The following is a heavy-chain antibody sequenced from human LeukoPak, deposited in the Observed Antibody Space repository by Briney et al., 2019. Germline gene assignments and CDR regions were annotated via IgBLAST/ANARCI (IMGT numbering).Heavy chain of an antibody. CDR2: IKQDGNEK. CDR3: TRGYSDSSGIDY. CDR1: GFTFSNCW. J-gene: IGHJ4*02. Sequence: GGSLRLSCAASGFTFSNCWMTWVRQAPGKGLEWVANIKQDGNEKYYVDSVKGRFTVSRDNAKNSLYLQMNSLRAEDTAVYYCTRGYSDSSGIDYWGQGTLVTVSS. D-gene: IGHD3-22*01. V-gene: IGHV3-7*04.